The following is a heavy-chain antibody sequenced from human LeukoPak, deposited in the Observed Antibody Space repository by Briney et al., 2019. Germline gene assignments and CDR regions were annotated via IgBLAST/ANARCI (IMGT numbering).Heavy chain of an antibody. Sequence: GGSLRLSCAASGLTFSSFAMSWVRQAPGKGLEWVSAISGNEDTTYYADSVKGRFTISRDKFKSTLYLQMNSLRVEDTAVYYCAKGHSAHGTGFDCWGQGTLVIVSS. V-gene: IGHV3-23*01. CDR1: GLTFSSFA. CDR3: AKGHSAHGTGFDC. CDR2: ISGNEDTT. D-gene: IGHD1-1*01. J-gene: IGHJ4*02.